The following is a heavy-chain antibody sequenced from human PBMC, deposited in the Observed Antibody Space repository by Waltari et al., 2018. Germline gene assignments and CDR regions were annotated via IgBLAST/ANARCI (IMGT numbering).Heavy chain of an antibody. Sequence: QVQLVQSGAEVKKPGSSVKVSCKASGGTFSSYAIRWVRQAPGQGLEWMGGIIPIFGTANYAQKFQGRVTITADESTGTAYMELSSLRSEDTAVYYCARDKEAMVGEAFDIWGQGTMVTVSS. CDR1: GGTFSSYA. D-gene: IGHD5-18*01. J-gene: IGHJ3*02. V-gene: IGHV1-69*01. CDR2: IIPIFGTA. CDR3: ARDKEAMVGEAFDI.